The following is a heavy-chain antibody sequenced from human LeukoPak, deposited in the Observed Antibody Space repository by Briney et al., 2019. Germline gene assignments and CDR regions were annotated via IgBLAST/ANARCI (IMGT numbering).Heavy chain of an antibody. J-gene: IGHJ4*02. D-gene: IGHD3-9*01. CDR1: GGSFSGYY. Sequence: SETLSLTCAVYGGSFSGYYWSWIRQPPGKGLEWIGEINHSGSTNYNPSLKSRVTISVDTSKNQFSLKLSSVTAADTAVYYCARLRAYYDILTGYYPSMFVDYWGQGTLVTVSS. V-gene: IGHV4-34*01. CDR3: ARLRAYYDILTGYYPSMFVDY. CDR2: INHSGST.